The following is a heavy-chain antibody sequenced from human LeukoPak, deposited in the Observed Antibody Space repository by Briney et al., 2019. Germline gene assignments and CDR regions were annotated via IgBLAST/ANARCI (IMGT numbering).Heavy chain of an antibody. CDR1: GGTFSSYA. D-gene: IGHD3-22*01. CDR2: IIPIFGTA. Sequence: SVKVSCKASGGTFSSYAISWVRQAPGQGLEWMGGIIPIFGTANYAQKFQGRVTITADESTSTAYMELSSLRSEDTAVYYCARDQRDYHDSSGYYRYFDYWGQGTLVTVSS. CDR3: ARDQRDYHDSSGYYRYFDY. V-gene: IGHV1-69*13. J-gene: IGHJ4*02.